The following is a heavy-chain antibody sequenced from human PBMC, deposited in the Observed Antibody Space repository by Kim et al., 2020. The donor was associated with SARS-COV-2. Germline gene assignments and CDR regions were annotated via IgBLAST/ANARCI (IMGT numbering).Heavy chain of an antibody. D-gene: IGHD3-3*01. V-gene: IGHV3-21*01. CDR3: ARDDFWSGYYSFDP. J-gene: IGHJ5*02. Sequence: ADTVKGRFTISRDNAKNSLYLQMNSLRAEDTAVYYCARDDFWSGYYSFDPWGQGTLVTVSS.